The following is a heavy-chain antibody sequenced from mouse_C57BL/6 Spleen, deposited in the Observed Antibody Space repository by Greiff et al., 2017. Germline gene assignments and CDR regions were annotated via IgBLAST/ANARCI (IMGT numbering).Heavy chain of an antibody. D-gene: IGHD2-4*01. CDR3: AKHNDYNYAIDY. CDR2: IWAGGST. CDR1: GFSFTSYC. J-gene: IGHJ4*01. Sequence: VQLLESGPGLVAPSPSLSISCTVSGFSFTSYCVHWVRQPPGKGLEWLGVIWAGGSTTNNSALISSLDICKDNSKSQVFLKMDSLQTEDTAMDYCAKHNDYNYAIDYWGQGTSVTVSS. V-gene: IGHV2-9*01.